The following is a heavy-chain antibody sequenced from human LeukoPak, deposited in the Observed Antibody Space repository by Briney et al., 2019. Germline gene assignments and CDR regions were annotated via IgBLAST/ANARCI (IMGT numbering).Heavy chain of an antibody. CDR3: SRGYYYGSGTPVWFDP. Sequence: PGGSLRLSCTASGFTFGDYVMSWVRQAPGKGLEWVGFIRSKAYGGTTEYAASVKGRFTISRDDFKSIAYLQMNILKTEDTAVYYCSRGYYYGSGTPVWFDPWGQGTLVTVSS. CDR2: IRSKAYGGTT. CDR1: GFTFGDYV. V-gene: IGHV3-49*04. D-gene: IGHD3-10*01. J-gene: IGHJ5*02.